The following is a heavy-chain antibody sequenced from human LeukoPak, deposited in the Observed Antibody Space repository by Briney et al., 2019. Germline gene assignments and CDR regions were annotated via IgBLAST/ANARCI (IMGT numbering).Heavy chain of an antibody. CDR3: AREHSSSWDQFDY. Sequence: PGGSLRLSCAASGFTFSSYGMHWVRQAPGKGLEWVAFIRHDGSNKYYADSVKGRFTISRDNSKNTLYLQMNSLRAEDTAVYYCAREHSSSWDQFDYWGQGTLVTVSS. J-gene: IGHJ4*02. CDR1: GFTFSSYG. CDR2: IRHDGSNK. D-gene: IGHD6-13*01. V-gene: IGHV3-30*02.